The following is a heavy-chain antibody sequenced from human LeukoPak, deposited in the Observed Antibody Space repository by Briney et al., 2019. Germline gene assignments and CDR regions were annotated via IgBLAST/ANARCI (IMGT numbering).Heavy chain of an antibody. J-gene: IGHJ4*02. D-gene: IGHD5-24*01. CDR1: GYTFTNYG. V-gene: IGHV1-18*01. CDR3: AREGDGYNYGDFDY. Sequence: ASVKVSCKASGYTFTNYGISWVRQAPGQGLEWMGWISAYNGNANYAQKLQGRVTMTTDTSTSTAYMELRTLRSDDTAVYYCAREGDGYNYGDFDYWGQGTLVTVSS. CDR2: ISAYNGNA.